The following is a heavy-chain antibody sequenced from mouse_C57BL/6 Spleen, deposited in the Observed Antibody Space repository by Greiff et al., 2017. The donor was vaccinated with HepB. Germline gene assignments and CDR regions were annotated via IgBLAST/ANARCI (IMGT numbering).Heavy chain of an antibody. D-gene: IGHD1-1*01. CDR2: ISDGGSYT. CDR1: GFTFSSYA. J-gene: IGHJ3*01. CDR3: ARDPLYDSSSAWFAY. Sequence: EVQVVESGGGLVKPGGSLKLSCAASGFTFSSYAMSWVRQTPEKRLEWVATISDGGSYTYYPDNVKGRFTISRDNAKNNLYLQMSQLKSEDTAMYYCARDPLYDSSSAWFAYWGQGTLVTVSA. V-gene: IGHV5-4*01.